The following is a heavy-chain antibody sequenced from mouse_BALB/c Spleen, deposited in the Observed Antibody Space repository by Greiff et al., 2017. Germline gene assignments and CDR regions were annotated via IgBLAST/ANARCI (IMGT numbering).Heavy chain of an antibody. CDR1: GYTFSSYW. V-gene: IGHV1-9*01. Sequence: QVQLKESGAELMKPGASVKISCKATGYTFSSYWIEWVKQRPGHGLEWIGEILPGSGSTNYNEKFKGKATFTADTSSNTAYMQLSSLTSEDSAVYYCARSGYGSSYYWYFDVWGAGTTVTVSS. CDR3: ARSGYGSSYYWYFDV. CDR2: ILPGSGST. J-gene: IGHJ1*01. D-gene: IGHD1-1*01.